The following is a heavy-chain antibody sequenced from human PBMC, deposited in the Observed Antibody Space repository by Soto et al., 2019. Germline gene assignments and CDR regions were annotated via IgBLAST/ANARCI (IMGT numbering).Heavy chain of an antibody. J-gene: IGHJ4*02. CDR2: IYSGGST. D-gene: IGHD3-9*01. Sequence: GGSLRLSCAASGFTFSTYAMGWVRQAPGKGLEWVSVIYSGGSTYYADSVKGRFTISRDNSKNTLYLQMNSLRAEDTAVYYCAKDRDYDIARLSRWGQGTLVTVSS. CDR1: GFTFSTYA. V-gene: IGHV3-23*03. CDR3: AKDRDYDIARLSR.